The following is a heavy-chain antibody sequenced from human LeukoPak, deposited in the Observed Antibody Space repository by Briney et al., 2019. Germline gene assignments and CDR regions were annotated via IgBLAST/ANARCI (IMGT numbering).Heavy chain of an antibody. D-gene: IGHD2-15*01. CDR3: AKGYCSGGSCYSGLFDY. CDR2: ISGSGIST. Sequence: GGSLRLSCAASGFTFNIFAMNWVRQASGRGLEWVSTISGSGISTYYADSVKGRFTISRDNSKNTLYLQMNSLRAEDTAVYYCAKGYCSGGSCYSGLFDYWGQGTLVTVSS. J-gene: IGHJ4*02. CDR1: GFTFNIFA. V-gene: IGHV3-23*01.